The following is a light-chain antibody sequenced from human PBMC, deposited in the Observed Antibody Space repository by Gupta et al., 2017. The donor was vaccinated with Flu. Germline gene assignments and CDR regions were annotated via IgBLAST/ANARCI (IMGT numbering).Light chain of an antibody. CDR1: QSVSRY. J-gene: IGKJ2*01. Sequence: PGTLSWSPGESATRSGRASQSVSRYLEWYQQKPGQAPRLLIYDASNRASGIPARFSGSGCGTEFILTISSLEPEEFAVYYCQHRNNCPRTFGQGTKMEIK. V-gene: IGKV3-11*01. CDR2: DAS. CDR3: QHRNNCPRT.